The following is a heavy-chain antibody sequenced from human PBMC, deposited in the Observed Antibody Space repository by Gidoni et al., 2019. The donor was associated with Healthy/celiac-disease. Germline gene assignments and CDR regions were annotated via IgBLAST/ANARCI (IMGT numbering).Heavy chain of an antibody. D-gene: IGHD5-18*01. V-gene: IGHV3-53*01. CDR1: GFTVSSHY. CDR2: IYSGGST. CDR3: ATRGYSYGFGYYYYGMDV. J-gene: IGHJ6*02. Sequence: EVQLVESGGGLIQPGGSLRLSCAASGFTVSSHYMSWVRQAPGKGLEWVSVIYSGGSTYYADSVKGRFTIARDNSKNTLYLQMNSLRAEDTAVYYCATRGYSYGFGYYYYGMDVWGQGTTVTVSS.